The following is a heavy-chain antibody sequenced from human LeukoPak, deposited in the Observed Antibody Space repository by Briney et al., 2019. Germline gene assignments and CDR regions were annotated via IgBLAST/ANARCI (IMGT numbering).Heavy chain of an antibody. V-gene: IGHV4-4*07. CDR2: IYGSGST. CDR1: GGSIRSY. CDR3: ARDSGTTGEVKFDP. Sequence: PSETLSLTCTVSGGSIRSYWSWIRQPAGKGLEWIGRIYGSGSTDYNPSLKSRVTMSIDTSKNQFSLNLISVTAADTAVYYCARDSGTTGEVKFDPWGQGTLVTVSS. J-gene: IGHJ5*02. D-gene: IGHD3-10*01.